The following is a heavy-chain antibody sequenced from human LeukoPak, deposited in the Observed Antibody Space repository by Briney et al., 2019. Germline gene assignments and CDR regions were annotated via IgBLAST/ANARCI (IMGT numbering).Heavy chain of an antibody. CDR3: AKSVASGWDY. CDR1: GFTFSSYE. CDR2: ITGSGGST. V-gene: IGHV3-23*01. D-gene: IGHD6-19*01. Sequence: GGSLRLSCAASGFTFSSYEMNWVRQAPGKGLEWVSAITGSGGSTYSADSVKGRFTISRDNSKNTLYLHMNSLRPEDTAVYYCAKSVASGWDYWGQGTLVTVSS. J-gene: IGHJ4*02.